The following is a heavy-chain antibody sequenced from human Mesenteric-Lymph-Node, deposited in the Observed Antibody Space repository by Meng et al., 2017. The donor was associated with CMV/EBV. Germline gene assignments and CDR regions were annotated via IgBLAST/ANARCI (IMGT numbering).Heavy chain of an antibody. CDR1: FTFNNYW. Sequence: FTFNNYWMHWVRQAPGKGLVWVSRINTDGSSTNYADFVKCRFTISRDNAKKTLYLQMNSLRAEDTAVYYCTRDFGSFYRAYNWFDPWGRGTLVTVSS. J-gene: IGHJ5*02. CDR2: INTDGSST. D-gene: IGHD3-16*02. V-gene: IGHV3-74*01. CDR3: TRDFGSFYRAYNWFDP.